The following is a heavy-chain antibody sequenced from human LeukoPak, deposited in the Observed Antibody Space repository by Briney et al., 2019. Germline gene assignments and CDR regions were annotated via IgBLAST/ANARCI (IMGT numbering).Heavy chain of an antibody. CDR3: GGTGGHYFDY. CDR1: GFSFSTYA. J-gene: IGHJ4*02. Sequence: GGSLRLSCAASGFSFSTYAMSWVRQVPGKGLQWVAAISERGDTTYYADSVKGRFRISRDNPKDTLYLQMSSLRAEDTAMYYFGGTGGHYFDYGGQGTLVTVSS. V-gene: IGHV3-23*01. D-gene: IGHD1-1*01. CDR2: ISERGDTT.